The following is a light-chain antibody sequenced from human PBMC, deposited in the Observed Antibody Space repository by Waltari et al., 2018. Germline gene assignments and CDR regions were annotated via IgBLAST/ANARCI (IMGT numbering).Light chain of an antibody. V-gene: IGKV1-6*01. CDR2: AAS. CDR3: LQDYNYPWT. CDR1: QGIRND. J-gene: IGKJ1*01. Sequence: AXQMTQSPSSLXXSVGDRVTITCRASQGIRNDLGWYQKKPGKAPKLLIYAASSLQSGVPSRFSGSGSGTDFTLTISSLQPEDFATYYCLQDYNYPWTFGQGTKVEIK.